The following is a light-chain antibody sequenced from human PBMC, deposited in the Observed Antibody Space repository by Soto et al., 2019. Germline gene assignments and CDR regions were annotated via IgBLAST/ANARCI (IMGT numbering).Light chain of an antibody. CDR2: GAS. J-gene: IGKJ1*01. Sequence: ESVLTQSPGTLSLSPGERATLSCRASQSVSSSDLAWYQQKPGQAPRLLIYGASIRATGIPDRFSGSGSGTDFTLIISRLEPEDFAVYYCQHYNNWPRTFGQGTKVEIK. CDR1: QSVSSSD. CDR3: QHYNNWPRT. V-gene: IGKV3-20*01.